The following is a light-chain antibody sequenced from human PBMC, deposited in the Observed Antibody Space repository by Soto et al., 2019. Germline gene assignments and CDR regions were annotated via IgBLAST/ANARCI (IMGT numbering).Light chain of an antibody. CDR1: SSDVGGYNY. CDR3: SSYTSSSTRV. V-gene: IGLV2-14*01. J-gene: IGLJ1*01. CDR2: EVS. Sequence: QSALTQPASVSGSLGQSITISCTGTSSDVGGYNYVSWYQQHPGKAPKLMIYEVSNRPAGVSKRFSGSKSGNTASLTISGLQAEDDADYYCSSYTSSSTRVFGTGTKMTVL.